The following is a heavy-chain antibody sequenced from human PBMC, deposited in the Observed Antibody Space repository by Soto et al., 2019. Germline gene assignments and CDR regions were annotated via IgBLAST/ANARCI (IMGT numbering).Heavy chain of an antibody. Sequence: SETLSLTCSVSDDSINSDKYYWGWIRQPPGKGLEWIGSIYYRGNAYYNPSLQTRVTISLDKSRSQFSLKLNSVTAADSAVYYCARQGRVAGPYDYWGQGTLVTVSS. V-gene: IGHV4-39*01. J-gene: IGHJ4*02. CDR2: IYYRGNA. D-gene: IGHD6-19*01. CDR1: DDSINSDKYY. CDR3: ARQGRVAGPYDY.